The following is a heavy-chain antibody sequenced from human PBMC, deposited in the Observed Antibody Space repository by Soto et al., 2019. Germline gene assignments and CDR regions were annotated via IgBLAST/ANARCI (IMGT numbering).Heavy chain of an antibody. J-gene: IGHJ6*03. CDR2: ISGSAGST. V-gene: IGHV3-23*01. D-gene: IGHD3-10*01. CDR1: GFSFSSFA. CDR3: ARDESWFGTNYRNYMDV. Sequence: GGSLRLSCAASGFSFSSFAMNWVRQAPGKGLEWVSIISGSAGSTSYADSVKGRFTISRDNAKNSLYLQMNSLRAEDTAVYYCARDESWFGTNYRNYMDVWGKGTTVTVSS.